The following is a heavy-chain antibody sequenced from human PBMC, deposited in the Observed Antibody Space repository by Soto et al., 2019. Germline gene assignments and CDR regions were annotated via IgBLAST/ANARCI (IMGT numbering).Heavy chain of an antibody. CDR2: ILHVVGTK. D-gene: IGHD6-19*01. CDR1: GVTFSSYG. V-gene: IGHV3-30*18. Sequence: QVQLVESGGGVVKPGSSLRLSCTASGVTFSSYGMHWVRQAPGKGLEWVAGILHVVGTKYYAEYVKGRVTISRDKSTSTLYLQLNSLRSEDTAVYYCAKDGASSSGCYYYDSWGQGTLVTVSS. CDR3: AKDGASSSGCYYYDS. J-gene: IGHJ4*02.